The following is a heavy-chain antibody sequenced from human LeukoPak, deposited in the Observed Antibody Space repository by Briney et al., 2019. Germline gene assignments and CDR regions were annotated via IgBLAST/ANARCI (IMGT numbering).Heavy chain of an antibody. Sequence: ASVKVSCKASGYSFTDHYIHWVRQAPGQGLEWMGEINPNSGGTSFAQKFQGRVTMTRDTSISTVDMELSSLRSEDTAVYYCARFSSSCLDYWGQGTLVTVSS. CDR1: GYSFTDHY. CDR3: ARFSSSCLDY. D-gene: IGHD6-13*01. V-gene: IGHV1-2*02. CDR2: INPNSGGT. J-gene: IGHJ4*02.